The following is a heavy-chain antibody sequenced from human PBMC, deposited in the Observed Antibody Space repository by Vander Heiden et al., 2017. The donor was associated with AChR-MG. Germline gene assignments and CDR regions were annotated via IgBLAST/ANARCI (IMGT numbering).Heavy chain of an antibody. V-gene: IGHV1-18*01. CDR3: ARAPYGSGSYYEYYYYGMDV. Sequence: QVQLVQSGAEVKKPGASVKVSCKASGYTFTSYGISGVRQAPGQGLEWMGWISAYNGNTNYAQKLQGRVTMTTDTSTSTAYMELRSLRSDDTAVYYCARAPYGSGSYYEYYYYGMDVWGQGTTVTVSS. D-gene: IGHD3-10*01. CDR1: GYTFTSYG. CDR2: ISAYNGNT. J-gene: IGHJ6*02.